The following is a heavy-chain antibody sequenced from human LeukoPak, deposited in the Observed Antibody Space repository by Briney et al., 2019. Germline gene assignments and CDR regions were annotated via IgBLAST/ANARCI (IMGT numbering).Heavy chain of an antibody. Sequence: SETLSLTCGGYGGSFSRHGWSWVRQPPGRGLEWIGEINQRGSTNYNPSLKSRVTISVDTSKKQFSLKLSSVTAADTGVYFCATKYSVAVAANPPYFDSWCQGTLVTVSS. V-gene: IGHV4-34*01. CDR1: GGSFSRHG. CDR3: ATKYSVAVAANPPYFDS. J-gene: IGHJ4*02. D-gene: IGHD6-19*01. CDR2: INQRGST.